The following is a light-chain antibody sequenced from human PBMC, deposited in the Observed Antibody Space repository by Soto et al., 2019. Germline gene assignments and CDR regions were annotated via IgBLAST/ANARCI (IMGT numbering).Light chain of an antibody. CDR1: QSVSSY. Sequence: EIVLTQSPATLSLSPGERATLSCRASQSVSSYLAWYQQKPGQAPRLLIYDASNRATGIPARFSGSGSGTDFTLTISSLEPEDFAFYYCQQRSNWPLTFGGGTKLEIK. J-gene: IGKJ4*01. CDR2: DAS. V-gene: IGKV3-11*01. CDR3: QQRSNWPLT.